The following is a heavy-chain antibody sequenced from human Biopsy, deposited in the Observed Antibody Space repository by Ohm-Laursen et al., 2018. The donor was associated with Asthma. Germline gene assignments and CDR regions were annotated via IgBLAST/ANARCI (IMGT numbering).Heavy chain of an antibody. CDR3: VHTLVGLKAFDF. CDR2: IYWDDDK. J-gene: IGHJ4*02. CDR1: GFSLSTSGGG. Sequence: TQTLPLTCTFSGFSLSTSGGGVGWIRQPPGTALEWLGNIYWDDDKRYSPSLQSRLTITRDTPKDQVVLTMTNMGPVDTGTYYCVHTLVGLKAFDFWGQGTLVTVSS. V-gene: IGHV2-5*02. D-gene: IGHD1-26*01.